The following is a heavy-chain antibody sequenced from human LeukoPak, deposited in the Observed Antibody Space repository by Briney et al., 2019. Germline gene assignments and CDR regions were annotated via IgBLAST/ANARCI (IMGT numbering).Heavy chain of an antibody. Sequence: ASVKVSFKASGYTFTGYYMHWVRQAPGQGLEWMGWINPNSGGTNYAQKFQGRVTMTRDTSISTAYMELSRLRSDDTAVYYCARLEDTAMAGDYWGQGTLVAVSS. CDR3: ARLEDTAMAGDY. V-gene: IGHV1-2*02. D-gene: IGHD5-18*01. CDR1: GYTFTGYY. J-gene: IGHJ4*02. CDR2: INPNSGGT.